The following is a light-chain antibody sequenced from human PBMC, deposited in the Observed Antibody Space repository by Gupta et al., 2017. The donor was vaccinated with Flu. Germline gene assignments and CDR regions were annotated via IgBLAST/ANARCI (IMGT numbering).Light chain of an antibody. Sequence: DSATLSSRASHPFSSNFLAWYQQKPGQAPTLVIYGTSSMATGVPDRFVGSGSGTDFTLTITRLEPDDFAVYFCQRYENSPVSFGQGTKLEIK. J-gene: IGKJ2*01. CDR3: QRYENSPVS. CDR1: HPFSSNF. V-gene: IGKV3-20*01. CDR2: GTS.